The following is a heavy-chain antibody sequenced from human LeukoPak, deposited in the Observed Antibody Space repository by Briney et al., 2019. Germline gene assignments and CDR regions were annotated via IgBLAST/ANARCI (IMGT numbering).Heavy chain of an antibody. Sequence: GGSLRLSCAASGFTFSSYEMNWVRQAPGKGLEWVSVIYSGGSTYHADSVKGRFTISRDNSKNTVYLQMNSLRAEDTAVYYCARISRSMVDVWGKGTTVTISS. V-gene: IGHV3-53*01. CDR2: IYSGGST. J-gene: IGHJ6*04. D-gene: IGHD5-24*01. CDR3: ARISRSMVDV. CDR1: GFTFSSYE.